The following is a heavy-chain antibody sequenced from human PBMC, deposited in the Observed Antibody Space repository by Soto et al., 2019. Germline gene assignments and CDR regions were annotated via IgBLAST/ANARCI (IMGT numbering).Heavy chain of an antibody. J-gene: IGHJ5*02. CDR2: INHSGST. Sequence: SETLSLTCAVYGGSFSGYYWSWIRQPPGKGLEWIGKINHSGSTNYNPSLKSRVTISVDTSKNQFSLKLSSVTAADTAVYYCARGNWNYVEKTTPNWFDPWGQGTLVTVSS. CDR1: GGSFSGYY. V-gene: IGHV4-34*01. D-gene: IGHD1-7*01. CDR3: ARGNWNYVEKTTPNWFDP.